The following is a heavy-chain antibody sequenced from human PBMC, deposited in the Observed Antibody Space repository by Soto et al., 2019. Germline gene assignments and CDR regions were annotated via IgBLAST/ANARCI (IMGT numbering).Heavy chain of an antibody. CDR1: GASVSSFS. V-gene: IGHV4-59*02. CDR3: ARGGTYGSAVYNWFDP. D-gene: IGHD3-10*01. J-gene: IGHJ5*02. Sequence: PSETLSLTCSVTGASVSSFSWSWIRQSPGKGLEWIGYIHNSGGTNYTPSLRSRVTISVDTSKNLLSLNLTSLTAADTAVYYCARGGTYGSAVYNWFDPWGQGTLVTFSS. CDR2: IHNSGGT.